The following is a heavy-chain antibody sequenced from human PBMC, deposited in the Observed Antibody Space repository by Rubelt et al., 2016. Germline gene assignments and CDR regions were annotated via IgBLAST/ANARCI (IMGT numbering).Heavy chain of an antibody. CDR3: ASLSRAVCLFDY. D-gene: IGHD3-16*01. CDR1: IGHVNSGSYF. V-gene: IGHV4-61*01. Sequence: QLQLQESAPGLVKPSETLSLTCSVSIGHVNSGSYFWSWIRRPPGKGLELIGHVYYSGSATYNPSLKSRLTISVDTSKNQFTLKLTSVTAAETAVYYCASLSRAVCLFDYWGQGTLVTVSS. J-gene: IGHJ4*02. CDR2: VYYSGSA.